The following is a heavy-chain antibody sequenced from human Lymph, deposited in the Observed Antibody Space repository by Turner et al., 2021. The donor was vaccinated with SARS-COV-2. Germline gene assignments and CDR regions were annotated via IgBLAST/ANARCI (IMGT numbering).Heavy chain of an antibody. CDR3: ASFGCDYVFDY. Sequence: QVQLVQCGAEVKPPGSSVKLSCEASGGTFSRYGISWVRQAPGQGREWMRGIIPIFGTANYAQKSQGRVTITAEESTSTAYMEVGSVGSEDTAVYYCASFGCDYVFDYWGQGTLVTVSS. V-gene: IGHV1-69*12. D-gene: IGHD4-17*01. CDR2: IIPIFGTA. J-gene: IGHJ4*02. CDR1: GGTFSRYG.